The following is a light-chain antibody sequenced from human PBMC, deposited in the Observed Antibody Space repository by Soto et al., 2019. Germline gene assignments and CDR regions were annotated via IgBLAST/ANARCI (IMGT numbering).Light chain of an antibody. Sequence: QSALTQPASVSASPGQSITISCTGTSSDVGSYNLVSWYQQHPGKAPKLIIYEVSKRPSGVSGRFSGSKSGNTASLTISGLQAEDEADYYCHSYAGSRTHYVFGTGPKLTVL. CDR1: SSDVGSYNL. CDR3: HSYAGSRTHYV. J-gene: IGLJ1*01. V-gene: IGLV2-23*02. CDR2: EVS.